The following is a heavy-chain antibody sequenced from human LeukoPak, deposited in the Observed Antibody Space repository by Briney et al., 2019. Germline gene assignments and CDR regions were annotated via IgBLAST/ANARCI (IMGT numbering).Heavy chain of an antibody. Sequence: GGSLRLSCAASGFTFSSYSMNWVRQAPGKGLEWVSSISSSSSYIYYADSVKGRFTISRDNAKNSLYLQMNSLRAEDTAVYYCARDRHYDILTGYHYYYYYMDVWGKGTTVTVSS. D-gene: IGHD3-9*01. CDR1: GFTFSSYS. CDR2: ISSSSSYI. CDR3: ARDRHYDILTGYHYYYYYMDV. J-gene: IGHJ6*03. V-gene: IGHV3-21*01.